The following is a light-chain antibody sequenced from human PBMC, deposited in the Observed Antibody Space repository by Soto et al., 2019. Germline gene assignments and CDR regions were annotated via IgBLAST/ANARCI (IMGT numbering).Light chain of an antibody. V-gene: IGLV2-11*01. J-gene: IGLJ1*01. Sequence: QSVLTQPRSVSGSPGQSVTISCTGTSSDVGRYGYVSWYQQHPGKAPKLIVYDVTERPSGVPDRFSGSKSGNTASLTISGLQAEDEADYYCCSFAGSYSYVFGTGTKVTVL. CDR1: SSDVGRYGY. CDR2: DVT. CDR3: CSFAGSYSYV.